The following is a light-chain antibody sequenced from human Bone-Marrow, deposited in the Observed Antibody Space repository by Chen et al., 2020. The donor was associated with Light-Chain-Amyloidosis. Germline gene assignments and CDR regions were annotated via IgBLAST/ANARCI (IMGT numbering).Light chain of an antibody. CDR1: SSNIGSNT. CDR3: AAWDDSLNGVV. J-gene: IGLJ2*01. V-gene: IGLV1-44*01. Sequence: QSVLTQPPSASGTPGQRVTISCSGSSSNIGSNTVNWYQQLPGTAPKLLISSNNQRPSGVPALFSGSKSGTSASLAISGLQSEDEADYYCAAWDDSLNGVVFGGGTKLTVL. CDR2: SNN.